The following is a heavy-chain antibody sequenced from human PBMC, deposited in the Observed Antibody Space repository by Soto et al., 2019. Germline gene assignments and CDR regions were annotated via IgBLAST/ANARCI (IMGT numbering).Heavy chain of an antibody. D-gene: IGHD1-26*01. CDR2: ISSSSSTI. CDR3: SIWSDPGYYYYMYF. J-gene: IGHJ6*03. Sequence: GGSLRLSCAASGFTFSSYSMNWVRQAPGKGLEWVSYISSSSSTIYYADSVKGRFTISRDNAKNSLYLQMNSLRAEDTAVYYCSIWSDPGYYYYMYFWGKGTTVTVSS. CDR1: GFTFSSYS. V-gene: IGHV3-48*01.